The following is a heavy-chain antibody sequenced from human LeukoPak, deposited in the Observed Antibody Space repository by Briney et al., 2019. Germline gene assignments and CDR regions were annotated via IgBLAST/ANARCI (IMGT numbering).Heavy chain of an antibody. V-gene: IGHV1-69*04. D-gene: IGHD3-10*01. CDR2: IIPILGIA. Sequence: SVKVSCKASGGTFSSYAISWVRQAPGHGLEWMGRIIPILGIANYAQKFQGRVTITADKSTSTAYMELSSLRSEDTAVYYCARQGSKVYYYGSEIFDYWGQGTLVTVSS. CDR1: GGTFSSYA. CDR3: ARQGSKVYYYGSEIFDY. J-gene: IGHJ4*02.